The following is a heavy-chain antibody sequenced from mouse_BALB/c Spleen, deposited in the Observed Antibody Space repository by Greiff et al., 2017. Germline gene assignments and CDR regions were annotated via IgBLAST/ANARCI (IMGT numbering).Heavy chain of an antibody. D-gene: IGHD2-3*01. V-gene: IGHV1-69*02. CDR3: ASWGRAFGWDY. J-gene: IGHJ2*01. CDR1: GYTFTSYW. CDR2: IDPSDSYT. Sequence: QVQLQQSGAELVKPGASVKLSCKASGYTFTSYWMHWVKQRPGQGLEWIGEIDPSDSYTNYNQKFKGKATLTVDKSSSTAYMQLSSLTSEDSAVYYCASWGRAFGWDYWGQGTTLTVSS.